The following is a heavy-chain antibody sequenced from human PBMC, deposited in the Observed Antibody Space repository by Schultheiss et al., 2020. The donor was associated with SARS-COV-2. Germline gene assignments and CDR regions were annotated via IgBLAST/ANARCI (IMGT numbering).Heavy chain of an antibody. Sequence: GGSLRLSCAASGFTFSNAWMSWVRQAPGKGLEWVGRIKSKTDGGTTDYAAPVKGRFTNSRDNAKNSLYLQMNSLRAEDTAVYYCARIADLGSWFGPWGQGTLVTVSS. CDR1: GFTFSNAW. D-gene: IGHD6-6*01. J-gene: IGHJ5*02. CDR3: ARIADLGSWFGP. CDR2: IKSKTDGGTT. V-gene: IGHV3-15*01.